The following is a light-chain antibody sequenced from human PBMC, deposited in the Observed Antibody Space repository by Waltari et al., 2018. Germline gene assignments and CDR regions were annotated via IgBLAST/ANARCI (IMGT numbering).Light chain of an antibody. CDR1: QSIGIY. CDR3: QKYESLPAT. V-gene: IGKV3-20*01. CDR2: HAS. J-gene: IGKJ1*01. Sequence: EIVLTQSPGTLSLSPGERATLSRRASQSIGIYLAWYQQKPGQAPRLLMYHASSRATGIPDRFSGSGSGTDFSRTISRLEPEDFAVYYCQKYESLPATFGQGTKVEIK.